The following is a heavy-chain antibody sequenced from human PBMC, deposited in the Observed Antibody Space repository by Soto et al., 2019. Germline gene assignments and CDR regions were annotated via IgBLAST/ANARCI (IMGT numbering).Heavy chain of an antibody. CDR1: GFTFSSYA. D-gene: IGHD3-3*01. Sequence: GGSLRLSCAASGFTFSSYAMSWVRQAPGKGLEWVSAISGSGGSTYYADSVKGRFTIYRDNSKNTLYLQMNSLRAEDTVVYYCAKAPYDFWSGNLFDPWGQGTLVTVSS. CDR3: AKAPYDFWSGNLFDP. CDR2: ISGSGGST. J-gene: IGHJ5*02. V-gene: IGHV3-23*01.